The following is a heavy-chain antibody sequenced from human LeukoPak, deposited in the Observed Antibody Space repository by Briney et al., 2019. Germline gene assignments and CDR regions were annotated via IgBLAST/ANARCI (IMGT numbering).Heavy chain of an antibody. Sequence: GGSLRLSCAASGFTFNNHPMNWVRQAPGKGLEFVSAISSDGGSPYYADSVKGRFTISRDNSKNTLYLQMGSLRDEDTAVYYCARDNSDSAAYFAAFWGQGTLVTVSS. J-gene: IGHJ4*02. V-gene: IGHV3-64*02. CDR3: ARDNSDSAAYFAAF. CDR1: GFTFNNHP. CDR2: ISSDGGSP. D-gene: IGHD3-22*01.